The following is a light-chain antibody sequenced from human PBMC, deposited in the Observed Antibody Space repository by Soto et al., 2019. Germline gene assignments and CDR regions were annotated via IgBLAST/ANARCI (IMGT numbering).Light chain of an antibody. J-gene: IGKJ1*01. CDR3: MQGAHWTRT. V-gene: IGKV2-30*01. CDR1: QSLLYSDGKTY. CDR2: RVS. Sequence: DVVMTQSPLSLPVTLGQPASIACRSSQSLLYSDGKTYLTWFQQRLGQSPRRXIYRVSGRESGVPDRFSGSGSGTDFTLKISRVEAGDVGVYYCMQGAHWTRTFGQGTKVDIK.